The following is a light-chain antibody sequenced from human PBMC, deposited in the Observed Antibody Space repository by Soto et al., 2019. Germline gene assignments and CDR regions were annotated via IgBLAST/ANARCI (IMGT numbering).Light chain of an antibody. CDR3: GVYIGSGISV. J-gene: IGLJ3*02. CDR1: SGSVSTSYY. V-gene: IGLV8-61*01. CDR2: STN. Sequence: QTVVTQEPSFSVSPGGTVTLTCGLSSGSVSTSYYPSWYQQTPGQAPRTLIYSTNTRSSGVPDRFSGSILGNKASLTITGAQADDDADYYCGVYIGSGISVFGGGTKLTVL.